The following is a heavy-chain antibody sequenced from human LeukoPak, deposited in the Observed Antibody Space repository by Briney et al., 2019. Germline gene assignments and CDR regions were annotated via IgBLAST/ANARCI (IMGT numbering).Heavy chain of an antibody. Sequence: GGSLRLSCAASGFTFSSYAMHWVRQAPGKGLEWVAVISYDGSNKYYADSVKGRFTISRDNSKNTLYLQMNSLRAEDTAVYYCARPHDYVWGSYRYYDAFDIWGQGTMVTVSS. CDR2: ISYDGSNK. V-gene: IGHV3-30-3*01. CDR1: GFTFSSYA. CDR3: ARPHDYVWGSYRYYDAFDI. D-gene: IGHD3-16*02. J-gene: IGHJ3*02.